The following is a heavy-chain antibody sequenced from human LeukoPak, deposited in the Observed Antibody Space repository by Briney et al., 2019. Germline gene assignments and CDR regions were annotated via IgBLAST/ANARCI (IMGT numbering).Heavy chain of an antibody. V-gene: IGHV4-59*01. Sequence: PSETLSLTCTVSGGSISSYYWSWIRQPPGKGLEWIGYIYYSGSTSYNPSLKSRVTISVDTSKNQFSLKLSSVTAADTAVYYCARARGIYYYYGMDVWGQGTTVTVSS. CDR3: ARARGIYYYYGMDV. CDR1: GGSISSYY. D-gene: IGHD2-21*01. J-gene: IGHJ6*02. CDR2: IYYSGST.